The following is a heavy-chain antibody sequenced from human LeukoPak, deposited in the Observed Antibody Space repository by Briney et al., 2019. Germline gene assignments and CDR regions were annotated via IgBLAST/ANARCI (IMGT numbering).Heavy chain of an antibody. CDR2: IRYDGSNK. CDR3: AKVVGVTSDYYYGMDV. Sequence: GGSLRLSCAAAGFTFSSYGMHWVRQAPGKGLEWVALIRYDGSNKYYADSVKGRFTISRDNSKNTLYLQMNSLRAEDTAVYYCAKVVGVTSDYYYGMDVWGQGATVTVSS. CDR1: GFTFSSYG. J-gene: IGHJ6*02. D-gene: IGHD1-26*01. V-gene: IGHV3-30*02.